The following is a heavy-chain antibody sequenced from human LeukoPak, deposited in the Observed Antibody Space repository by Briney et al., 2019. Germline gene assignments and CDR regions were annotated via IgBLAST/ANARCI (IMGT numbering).Heavy chain of an antibody. D-gene: IGHD6-19*01. Sequence: PGGSLRLSCAASGFTFDDYGMSWARQAPGKGLEWVSGIDWNGGSTGYADSVKGRFTISRDNAKNSLYLQMNSLRAEDTALYYCARSYSSGWESIGDYWGQGTLVTVSS. CDR3: ARSYSSGWESIGDY. CDR2: IDWNGGST. J-gene: IGHJ4*02. V-gene: IGHV3-20*04. CDR1: GFTFDDYG.